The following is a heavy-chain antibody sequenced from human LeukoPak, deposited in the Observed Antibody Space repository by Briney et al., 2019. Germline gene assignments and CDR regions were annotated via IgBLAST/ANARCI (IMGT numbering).Heavy chain of an antibody. CDR1: GFTFSTYW. J-gene: IGHJ1*01. V-gene: IGHV3-7*01. CDR2: IKQDGSEK. Sequence: PGGSLRLSCAASGFTFSTYWMTWVRQAPGKGLEWVANIKQDGSEKYYVDSVKGRFTVSRDNAKNSVFLLMNSLRADGTAVYYCARDREVPTPDEYFEHWGQGTLVTVSS. D-gene: IGHD5-24*01. CDR3: ARDREVPTPDEYFEH.